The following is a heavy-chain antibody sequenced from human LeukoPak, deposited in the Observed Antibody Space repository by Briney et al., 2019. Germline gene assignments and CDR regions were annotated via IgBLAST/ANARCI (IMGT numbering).Heavy chain of an antibody. Sequence: PGGSLRLSCAASGFTFSNYGMHWVRQAPGKGLEWVAFIWYDGSNKSYADSVKGRFTISRENAKNSLYLQMNSLGAEDTAVYYCARRDYHGSSGYYDSSYWGQGTLVTVSS. D-gene: IGHD3-22*01. CDR2: IWYDGSNK. CDR3: ARRDYHGSSGYYDSSY. V-gene: IGHV3-33*01. J-gene: IGHJ4*02. CDR1: GFTFSNYG.